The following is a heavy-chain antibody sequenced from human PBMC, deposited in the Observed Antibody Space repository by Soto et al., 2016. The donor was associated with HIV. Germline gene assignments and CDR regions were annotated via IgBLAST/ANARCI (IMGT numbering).Heavy chain of an antibody. V-gene: IGHV1-69*01. CDR1: GYSFTSYG. J-gene: IGHJ3*02. Sequence: QVQLVQSGAEVKEPGASVKVSCKASGYSFTSYGISWVRQAPGQGLEWMGVIIPMFDTTNYAQNFQGRVTITADESTSTAYMELNSLTFDDTAVYYCARGSVLSAFDIWGQGTLVIVSS. CDR3: ARGSVLSAFDI. CDR2: IIPMFDTT.